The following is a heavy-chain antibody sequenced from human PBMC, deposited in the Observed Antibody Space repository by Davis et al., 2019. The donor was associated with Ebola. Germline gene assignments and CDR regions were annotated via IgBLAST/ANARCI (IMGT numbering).Heavy chain of an antibody. Sequence: GESLKISCKGSGYSFTSYWIAWVRQMPGKGLEWMGIIYPGDSDTRYSPSFRGQVTISADKSFSTAYLQWSGLKASDTDMYYCARYKAAAGVGDDYWGQGTLVTVSS. V-gene: IGHV5-51*01. CDR2: IYPGDSDT. CDR1: GYSFTSYW. J-gene: IGHJ4*02. CDR3: ARYKAAAGVGDDY. D-gene: IGHD6-13*01.